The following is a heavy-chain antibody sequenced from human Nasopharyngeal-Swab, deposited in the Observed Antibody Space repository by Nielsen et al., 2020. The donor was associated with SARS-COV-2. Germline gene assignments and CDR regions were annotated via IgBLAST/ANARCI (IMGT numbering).Heavy chain of an antibody. CDR1: GFTFNTCT. Sequence: GESLKISCAASGFTFNTCTMNWVRQAPGKGLEWVSSISSSSTYIYYADSVKGRFTISRDNVKNSLYLQMNSLRAEDTAAYYCARDPSDYYYYMDVWGKGTTVTVPS. V-gene: IGHV3-21*01. CDR3: ARDPSDYYYYMDV. CDR2: ISSSSTYI. J-gene: IGHJ6*03.